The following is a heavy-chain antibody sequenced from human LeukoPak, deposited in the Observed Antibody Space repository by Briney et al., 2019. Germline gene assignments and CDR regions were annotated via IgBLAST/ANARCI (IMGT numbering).Heavy chain of an antibody. CDR2: IYYSGRT. D-gene: IGHD3-22*01. J-gene: IGHJ4*02. Sequence: SETLSLTCTVSGGSISSYYWSWIRQPPGKGLEWIGYIYYSGRTNYNPSLKSRVTISVATSKNQFSLKLSSVTAADTAVYYCARLARDYYDSSGYHRSGDYWGQGTLVTVSS. V-gene: IGHV4-59*01. CDR1: GGSISSYY. CDR3: ARLARDYYDSSGYHRSGDY.